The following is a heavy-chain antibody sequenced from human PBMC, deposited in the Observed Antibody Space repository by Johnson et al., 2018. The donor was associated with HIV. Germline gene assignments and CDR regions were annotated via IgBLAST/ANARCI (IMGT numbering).Heavy chain of an antibody. Sequence: VQLVESGGGLVQPGGSLRLSCAASGFTFSSYAMSWVRQGPGTGLEWVSGISGSGGSRNYADSVKGRFTISRDNSKNTLYLQMNSLRAEDTAVYYCAGLGGSHDAFDIWGQGTMVTVSS. CDR1: GFTFSSYA. J-gene: IGHJ3*02. CDR2: ISGSGGSR. CDR3: AGLGGSHDAFDI. D-gene: IGHD1-26*01. V-gene: IGHV3-23*04.